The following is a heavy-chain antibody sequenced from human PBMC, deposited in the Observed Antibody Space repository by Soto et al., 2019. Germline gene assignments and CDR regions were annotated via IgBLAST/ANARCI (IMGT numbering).Heavy chain of an antibody. CDR3: ARDGSRQPLYFDY. D-gene: IGHD1-1*01. V-gene: IGHV1-69*13. Sequence: GASVKVSCKASGGTFSSYAISWLRQAPGQGLEWMGGIIPIFGTANYAQKFQGRVTITADESTSTAYMELSSLRSEDTAVYYCARDGSRQPLYFDYWGQGTLVTVSS. J-gene: IGHJ4*02. CDR1: GGTFSSYA. CDR2: IIPIFGTA.